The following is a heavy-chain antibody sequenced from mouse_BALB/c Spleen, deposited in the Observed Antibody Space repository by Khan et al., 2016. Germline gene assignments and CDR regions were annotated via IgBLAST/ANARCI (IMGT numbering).Heavy chain of an antibody. Sequence: VQLKESGPGLVAPSQSLSITCTVSGFSLTSYDISWIRQPPGKGLEWLGVIWTGGGTNYNSAFMSRLSISKDNSKSQVFLKMNSLQTDDTAIYYCVRSFCNYAMDYWGQGTSVTVSS. CDR2: IWTGGGT. CDR1: GFSLTSYD. V-gene: IGHV2-9-2*01. CDR3: VRSFCNYAMDY. J-gene: IGHJ4*01.